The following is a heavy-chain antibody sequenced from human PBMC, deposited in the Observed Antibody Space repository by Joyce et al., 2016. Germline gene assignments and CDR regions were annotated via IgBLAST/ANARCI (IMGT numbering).Heavy chain of an antibody. CDR1: GGSISSGGYY. Sequence: QVQLQEWGPGLVKPSQTLSLICSVSGGSISSGGYYWSWIRQHPGKGLGWIGYIDNSGSTYYNPSLKRRLTISEDTSKNQFSLKLRSVTAADTAVYYCARDRAILGQDDAFDIWGQGTMVTVSS. V-gene: IGHV4-31*03. CDR3: ARDRAILGQDDAFDI. D-gene: IGHD3-3*02. J-gene: IGHJ3*02. CDR2: IDNSGST.